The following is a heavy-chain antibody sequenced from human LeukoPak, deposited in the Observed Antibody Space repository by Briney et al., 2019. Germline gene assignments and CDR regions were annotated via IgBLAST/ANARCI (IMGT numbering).Heavy chain of an antibody. J-gene: IGHJ4*02. Sequence: GESLKISCKGSGYTFTNYWIGWVRQMPGKGLEWIGIIYPSASNTRYSPSFQGQVTISVVKSINTASLQWTSLKASDTAMYYCARLIQRAAYYCGQGALVTVSS. CDR1: GYTFTNYW. D-gene: IGHD1-1*01. V-gene: IGHV5-51*01. CDR2: IYPSASNT. CDR3: ARLIQRAAYY.